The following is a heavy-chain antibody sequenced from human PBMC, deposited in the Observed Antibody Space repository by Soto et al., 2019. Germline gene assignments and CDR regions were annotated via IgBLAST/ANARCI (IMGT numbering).Heavy chain of an antibody. CDR1: GYTFTSYY. V-gene: IGHV1-46*03. CDR3: ARISMQGDYYYYYAMDV. J-gene: IGHJ6*02. D-gene: IGHD3-16*01. Sequence: QVQLVQSGAEVKKPGASVKVSCKASGYTFTSYYMHWVRHAPGQGLEWMGIINPSGGSTSYAQKFQGRVTMTRDTSTSTVYMELSSLRSEDTAVYYCARISMQGDYYYYYAMDVWGQGTTVTVSS. CDR2: INPSGGST.